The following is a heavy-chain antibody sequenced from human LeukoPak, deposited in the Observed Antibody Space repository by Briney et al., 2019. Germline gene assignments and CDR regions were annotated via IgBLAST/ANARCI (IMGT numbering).Heavy chain of an antibody. Sequence: ASVKVSCKASGYTFTSYYMHWVRQAPGQGLGWMGIINPSGGSASYAQKFQGRVTMTEDTSTDTAYTELSSLRSEDTAVYYCATALYYYDSSGSYFDYWGQGTLVTVSS. CDR3: ATALYYYDSSGSYFDY. J-gene: IGHJ4*02. D-gene: IGHD3-22*01. CDR2: INPSGGSA. CDR1: GYTFTSYY. V-gene: IGHV1-46*01.